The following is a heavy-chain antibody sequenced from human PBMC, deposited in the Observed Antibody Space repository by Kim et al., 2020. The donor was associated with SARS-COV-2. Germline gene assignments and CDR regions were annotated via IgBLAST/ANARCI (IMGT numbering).Heavy chain of an antibody. V-gene: IGHV3-33*05. Sequence: GGSLRLSCAASGFTFSSYGMHWVRQAPGKGLEWVAVISYDGSNKYYADSVKGRFTISRDNSKNTLYLQMNSLRAEDTAVYYCAREFKDPILSGDYWGQGTLVTVSS. CDR2: ISYDGSNK. CDR1: GFTFSSYG. J-gene: IGHJ4*02. CDR3: AREFKDPILSGDY. D-gene: IGHD2-21*01.